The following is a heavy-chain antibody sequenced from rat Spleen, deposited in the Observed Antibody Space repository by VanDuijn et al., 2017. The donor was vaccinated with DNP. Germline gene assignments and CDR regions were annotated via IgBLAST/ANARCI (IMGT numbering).Heavy chain of an antibody. D-gene: IGHD4-1*01. CDR1: GFTFNNYW. Sequence: EVQLVESGGGLVQPGRSLKLSCVAFGFTFNNYWMTWIRQVPGTGLEWVASITSSGGSTYYRDSVKGRFTISRDNAKSTLYLQVDSLRSEDTATYYCAIDLSTGRGWGQGVMVTVSS. J-gene: IGHJ2*01. V-gene: IGHV5-31*01. CDR3: AIDLSTGRG. CDR2: ITSSGGST.